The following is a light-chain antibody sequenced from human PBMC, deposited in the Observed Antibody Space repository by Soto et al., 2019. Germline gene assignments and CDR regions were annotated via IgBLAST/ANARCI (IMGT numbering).Light chain of an antibody. V-gene: IGKV3-20*01. CDR3: QQYGSSPPFT. CDR1: HSVSSSY. CDR2: GAS. Sequence: EIMLTQSPGTLSLSPGERATLSCRASHSVSSSYLGWYQQKPGQAPRLLIYGASGRATGIPDRFSGSGSGTDFTLTISRLEPEDFAVYYCQQYGSSPPFTFGPGTKVDIK. J-gene: IGKJ3*01.